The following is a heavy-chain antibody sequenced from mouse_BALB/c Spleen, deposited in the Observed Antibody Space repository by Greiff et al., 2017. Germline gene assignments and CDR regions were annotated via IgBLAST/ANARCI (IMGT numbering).Heavy chain of an antibody. CDR2: ISNVGGST. Sequence: EVKLVESGGGLVQPGGSLKLSCAASGFTFSSYTMSWVRQTPEKRLEWVAYISNVGGSTYYPDTVKGRFTISRDNAKNTLYLQMSSLKSEDTAMYYCARQAYGSSYEGNYLDYWGQGTTLTVSS. CDR3: ARQAYGSSYEGNYLDY. D-gene: IGHD1-1*01. J-gene: IGHJ2*01. CDR1: GFTFSSYT. V-gene: IGHV5-12-2*01.